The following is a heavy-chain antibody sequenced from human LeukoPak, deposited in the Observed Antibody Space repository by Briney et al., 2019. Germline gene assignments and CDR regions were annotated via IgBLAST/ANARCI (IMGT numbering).Heavy chain of an antibody. J-gene: IGHJ4*02. Sequence: GGSLRLSCVASGISFRNYAMSWVRQAPARGPEWVSSLRGNDETFYADSVKGRFTLSRDDSRNTVYLQLNNLRVEDTAIYYCARASWVSDPDAVRWGQGTQVTVFS. CDR3: ARASWVSDPDAVR. V-gene: IGHV3-23*01. CDR1: GISFRNYA. D-gene: IGHD3-10*01. CDR2: LRGNDET.